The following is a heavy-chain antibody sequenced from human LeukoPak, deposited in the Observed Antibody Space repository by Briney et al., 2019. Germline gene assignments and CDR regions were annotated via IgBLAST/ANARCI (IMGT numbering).Heavy chain of an antibody. CDR3: ARVVYSGYDYNWFDP. D-gene: IGHD5-12*01. CDR2: ISSSGSTI. CDR1: GFTFSSYE. V-gene: IGHV3-48*03. J-gene: IGHJ5*02. Sequence: PGGSLRLSCAASGFTFSSYEMNWVRQAPGKGLEWGSYISSSGSTIYYADSVKGRFTISRDNAKNSLYLQMNSLRAEDTALYYCARVVYSGYDYNWFDPWGQGTLVTVSS.